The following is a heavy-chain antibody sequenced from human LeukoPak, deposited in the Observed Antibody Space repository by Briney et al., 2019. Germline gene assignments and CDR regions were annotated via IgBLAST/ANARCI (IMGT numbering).Heavy chain of an antibody. V-gene: IGHV1-69*06. CDR2: IIPIFGTA. J-gene: IGHJ4*02. CDR1: GGTFSSYA. CDR3: ARGFPPRRNYDINGYYSYYFDY. Sequence: SVKVSCKASGGTFSSYAISWVRQAPGQGLEWMGGIIPIFGTANYAQKFQGRVTITADKSTSTAYMELSSLRSEDTAVYYCARGFPPRRNYDINGYYSYYFDYWGQGTLVTVSS. D-gene: IGHD3-22*01.